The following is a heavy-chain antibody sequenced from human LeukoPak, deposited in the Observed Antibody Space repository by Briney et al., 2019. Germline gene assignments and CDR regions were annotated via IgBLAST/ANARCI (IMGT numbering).Heavy chain of an antibody. CDR2: FDPEDGET. V-gene: IGHV1-24*01. J-gene: IGHJ3*02. D-gene: IGHD2-2*01. CDR3: ATAQPGYCSSTSCHGDAFDI. Sequence: ASVKVSFKVSGYTLTELSMHWVRQAPGKGLEWMGGFDPEDGETIYAQKFQGRVTMTEDTSTDTAYMELSSLRSEDTAVYYCATAQPGYCSSTSCHGDAFDIWGQGTMVTVSS. CDR1: GYTLTELS.